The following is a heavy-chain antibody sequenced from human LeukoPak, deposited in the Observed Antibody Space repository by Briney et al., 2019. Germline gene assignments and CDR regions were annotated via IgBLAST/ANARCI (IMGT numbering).Heavy chain of an antibody. J-gene: IGHJ4*02. CDR2: IYYDGSNI. CDR1: EFTFTTYG. Sequence: GGSLRLSCAASEFTFTTYGMHWVRQAPGKGLEWVAFIYYDGSNIYYADYVKGRFTISRDISKNTLYLQMDSLRAEDTAIYYCARDWKTNSFDFWGQGTLVTVSS. D-gene: IGHD1-1*01. V-gene: IGHV3-33*01. CDR3: ARDWKTNSFDF.